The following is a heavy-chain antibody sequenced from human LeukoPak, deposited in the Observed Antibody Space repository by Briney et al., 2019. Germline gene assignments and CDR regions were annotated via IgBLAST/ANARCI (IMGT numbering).Heavy chain of an antibody. CDR2: INPNTGGT. D-gene: IGHD6-13*01. Sequence: ASVKVSCEASGYTFTGYYMHWVRQAPGQGLEWMGWINPNTGGTIYAQNFQGRVTMTRDTSFSTAYMELSRLRSDDTAIYYCASLIAAAGTNVYWGQGTLVTVSS. V-gene: IGHV1-2*02. CDR3: ASLIAAAGTNVY. CDR1: GYTFTGYY. J-gene: IGHJ4*02.